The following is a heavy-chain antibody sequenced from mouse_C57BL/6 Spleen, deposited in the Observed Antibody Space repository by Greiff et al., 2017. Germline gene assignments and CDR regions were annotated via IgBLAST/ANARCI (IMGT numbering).Heavy chain of an antibody. D-gene: IGHD1-1*01. CDR1: GYTFTSYW. V-gene: IGHV1-61*01. J-gene: IGHJ4*01. CDR2: IYPSDSET. Sequence: VKLQQPGAELVRPGSSVKLSCKASGYTFTSYWMDWVKQRPGQGLEWIGNIYPSDSETHYNQKFKDKATLTVDKSSSTAYMQLSSLTSEDSAVYYCARSSLITTRAMDYWGQGTSVTVSS. CDR3: ARSSLITTRAMDY.